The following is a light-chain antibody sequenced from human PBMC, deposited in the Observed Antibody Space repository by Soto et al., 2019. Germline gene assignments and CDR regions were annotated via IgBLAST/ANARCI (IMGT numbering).Light chain of an antibody. CDR1: QSVSSNY. Sequence: EIVLTQSPGTLSLSPGERATLSCRASQSVSSNYLAWYQQKPGQAPRFLIYGASTRANGIPDRFSGSGSGTDFTLTISRLEPEDFAVYYCQQYGSSGTFGQGTKVDIK. J-gene: IGKJ1*01. CDR2: GAS. V-gene: IGKV3-20*01. CDR3: QQYGSSGT.